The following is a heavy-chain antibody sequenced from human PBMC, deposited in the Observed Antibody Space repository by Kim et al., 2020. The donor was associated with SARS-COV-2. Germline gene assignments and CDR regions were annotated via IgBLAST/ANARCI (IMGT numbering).Heavy chain of an antibody. V-gene: IGHV3-33*05. D-gene: IGHD3-22*01. Sequence: GGSLRLSCAASGFTFSSYGMHWVRQAPGKGLEWVAVISYDGSNKYYADSVKGRFTISRDNSKNTLYLQMNSLRAEDTAVYYSASYYYDSSGYIPDWYFDLWGRGTLVTVSS. CDR2: ISYDGSNK. J-gene: IGHJ2*01. CDR1: GFTFSSYG. CDR3: ASYYYDSSGYIPDWYFDL.